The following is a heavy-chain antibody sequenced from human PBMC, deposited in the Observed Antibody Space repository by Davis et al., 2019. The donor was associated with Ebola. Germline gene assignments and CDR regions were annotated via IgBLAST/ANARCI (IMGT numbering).Heavy chain of an antibody. Sequence: SETLSLTCTVSGGSISSSSYYWGWIRQPPGKGLEWIGSIYYSGSTNYNPSLKSRLTISVDTSKNQFSLKLNSVTAADTAVYYCARLGDSSGYDVWGQGTTVTVSS. J-gene: IGHJ6*02. D-gene: IGHD3-22*01. CDR3: ARLGDSSGYDV. CDR2: IYYSGST. V-gene: IGHV4-39*07. CDR1: GGSISSSSYY.